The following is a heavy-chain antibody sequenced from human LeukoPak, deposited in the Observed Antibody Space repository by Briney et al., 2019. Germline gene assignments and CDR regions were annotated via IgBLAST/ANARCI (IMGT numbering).Heavy chain of an antibody. CDR2: ISSDGSIT. J-gene: IGHJ4*02. CDR1: GFTFSTYW. D-gene: IGHD3-10*01. V-gene: IGHV3-74*01. CDR3: ARWIRAFDY. Sequence: GGSLRLSCAASGFTFSTYWMHWVRQAPGKGLVWVSRISSDGSITGYADSVKGRFTISRDNAKNTLYLQMNSLRAEDTAVYYCARWIRAFDYWGQGTLVTVSS.